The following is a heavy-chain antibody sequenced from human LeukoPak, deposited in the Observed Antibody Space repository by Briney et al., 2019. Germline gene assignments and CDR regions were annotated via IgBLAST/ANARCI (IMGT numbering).Heavy chain of an antibody. Sequence: SQTLSLTCAISGDSVSNKNTAWNWIRQSPSRGLEWLGRTYYRSKWHNTYAASVKSRITINPDASKNQFSLQLNSVTPEDTAVYYCARRRPAHDAFDIWGQGTMVTVSS. CDR2: TYYRSKWHN. V-gene: IGHV6-1*01. J-gene: IGHJ3*02. CDR3: ARRRPAHDAFDI. CDR1: GDSVSNKNTA.